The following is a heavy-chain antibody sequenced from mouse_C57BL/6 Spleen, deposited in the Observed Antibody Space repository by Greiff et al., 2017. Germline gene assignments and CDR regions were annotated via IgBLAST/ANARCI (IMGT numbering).Heavy chain of an antibody. D-gene: IGHD2-5*01. V-gene: IGHV5-9-1*02. J-gene: IGHJ4*01. Sequence: DVKLVESGEGLVKPGGSLKLSCAASGFTFSSYAMSWVRQTPEKRLEWVAYLSSGGDYIYYADTVKGRFTISRDNARNTLDLQMSSVKSEDTAMYYCTRVGDFAYYSNYEAMDYWGQGTSVTVSS. CDR3: TRVGDFAYYSNYEAMDY. CDR1: GFTFSSYA. CDR2: LSSGGDYI.